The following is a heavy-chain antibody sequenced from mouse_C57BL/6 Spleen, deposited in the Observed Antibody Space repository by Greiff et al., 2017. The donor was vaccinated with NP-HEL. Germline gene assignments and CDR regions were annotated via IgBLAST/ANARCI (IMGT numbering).Heavy chain of an antibody. V-gene: IGHV6-6*01. CDR1: GFTFSDAW. Sequence: EVKLMESGGGLVQPGGSMKLSCAASGFTFSDAWMDWVRQSPEKGLEWVAEIRNKANNHATYYAESVKGRFTISRDDSKSSVYLQMNSLRAEDTGIYYCTRRAQATWAWFAYWGQGTLVTVSA. CDR2: IRNKANNHAT. J-gene: IGHJ3*01. D-gene: IGHD3-2*02. CDR3: TRRAQATWAWFAY.